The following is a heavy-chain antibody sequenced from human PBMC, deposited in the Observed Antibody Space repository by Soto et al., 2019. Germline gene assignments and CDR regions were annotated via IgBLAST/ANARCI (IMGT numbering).Heavy chain of an antibody. J-gene: IGHJ4*02. Sequence: GGSLRLSCAASGFTFSSYGMHWVRQAPGKGLEWVAVIWYDGSNKYYADSVKGRFTISRDNSKNTLYLQMNSLRAEDTAVYYCARGITMVRGVVDYWGQGTLVTVSS. CDR3: ARGITMVRGVVDY. D-gene: IGHD3-10*01. CDR2: IWYDGSNK. V-gene: IGHV3-33*01. CDR1: GFTFSSYG.